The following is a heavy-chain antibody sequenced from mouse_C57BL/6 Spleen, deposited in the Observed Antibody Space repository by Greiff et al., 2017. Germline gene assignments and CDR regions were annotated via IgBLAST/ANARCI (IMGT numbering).Heavy chain of an antibody. Sequence: QVQLKESGAELVRPGASVKLSCKASGYTFTDYYINWVKQRPGQGLEWIARIYPGSGYTYYNEKFKGKATLTADKSSSTAYMQRSSLTSEGAAVYFCARSIYSVDSSSVPCCYVEDWGPGTTVTVAS. CDR3: ARSIYSVDSSSVPCCYVED. D-gene: IGHD1-1*01. J-gene: IGHJ1*01. CDR1: GYTFTDYY. CDR2: IYPGSGYT. V-gene: IGHV1-76*01.